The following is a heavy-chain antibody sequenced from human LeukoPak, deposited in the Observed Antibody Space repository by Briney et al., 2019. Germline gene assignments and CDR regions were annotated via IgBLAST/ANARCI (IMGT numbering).Heavy chain of an antibody. D-gene: IGHD6-19*01. CDR3: VNQISGWVY. CDR2: ISRDGGST. J-gene: IGHJ4*02. Sequence: GGSLRLSCSASGFSFSSLRMHWVRQAPGKGLEYVSGISRDGGSTYYADSVKGRFTISRDNSKNTLFIQVSSLRPEDTAVYYCVNQISGWVYWGRGTLVTVSS. CDR1: GFSFSSLR. V-gene: IGHV3-64D*06.